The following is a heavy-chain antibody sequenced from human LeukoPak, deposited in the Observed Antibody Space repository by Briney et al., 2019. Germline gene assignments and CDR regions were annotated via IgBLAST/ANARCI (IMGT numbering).Heavy chain of an antibody. CDR2: INHSGST. V-gene: IGHV4-34*01. CDR1: GGSFSGYY. D-gene: IGHD5-18*01. CDR3: TKRGYSYGSDY. J-gene: IGHJ4*02. Sequence: SETLSLTCALYGGSFSGYYWSWIRQPPGKGLEWIGEINHSGSTNYNPSLKSRVTISVDTSKNQFSLKLSSVTAADTAVYYCTKRGYSYGSDYWGQGTLVTVSS.